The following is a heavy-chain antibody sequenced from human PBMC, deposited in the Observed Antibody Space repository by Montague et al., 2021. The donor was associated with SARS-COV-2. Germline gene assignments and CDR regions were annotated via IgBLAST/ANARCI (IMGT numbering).Heavy chain of an antibody. CDR3: ARDRPESWRISPGLAGLFATVVHSASGMDV. D-gene: IGHD3-22*01. J-gene: IGHJ6*02. Sequence: TLSLTCTVSGDSMTSGSHFWTWIRQPAGKGLEWIGHIQTSGTSNYNPSLRDRITLSIDMSRNQFSLELRSVTAADTAVYYCARDRPESWRISPGLAGLFATVVHSASGMDVWGRGTTVIVS. CDR1: GDSMTSGSHF. V-gene: IGHV4-61*09. CDR2: IQTSGTS.